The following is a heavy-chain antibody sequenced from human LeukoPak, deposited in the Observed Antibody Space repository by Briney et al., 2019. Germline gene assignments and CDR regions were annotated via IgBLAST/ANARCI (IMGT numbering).Heavy chain of an antibody. J-gene: IGHJ6*02. Sequence: EASVKVSCKASGYTFTSYDINWVRQATRQGLEWMGWMNPNSGNTGYAQKFQGRVTMTRNTSISTAYMELSSLRSEDTAVYYCASALGYCSGGSCYSDYYYGMDVWGQGTTVTVSS. V-gene: IGHV1-8*01. CDR2: MNPNSGNT. CDR3: ASALGYCSGGSCYSDYYYGMDV. CDR1: GYTFTSYD. D-gene: IGHD2-15*01.